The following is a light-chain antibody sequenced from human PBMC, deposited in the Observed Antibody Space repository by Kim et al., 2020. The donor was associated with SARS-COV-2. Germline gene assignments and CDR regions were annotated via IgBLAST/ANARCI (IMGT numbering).Light chain of an antibody. Sequence: ASVGDRVTITCRASQSISSYLNWYQQKPGKAPKLLIYAASSLQSGVPSRFSGSGSGTDFTLTISSLQPEDFATYYCQQSYSTRWTFGQGTKVDIK. CDR1: QSISSY. CDR2: AAS. V-gene: IGKV1-39*01. CDR3: QQSYSTRWT. J-gene: IGKJ1*01.